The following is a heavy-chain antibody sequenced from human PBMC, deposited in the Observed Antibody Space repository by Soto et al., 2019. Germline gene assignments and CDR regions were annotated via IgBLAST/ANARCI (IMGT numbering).Heavy chain of an antibody. CDR3: ATNNRQLGYCSGGSCYSYGYYYYYYMDV. D-gene: IGHD2-15*01. CDR1: GGSISSYY. CDR2: IYYSGST. V-gene: IGHV4-59*01. Sequence: PSETLSLTCTVSGGSISSYYWSWIRQPPGKGLEWIGYIYYSGSTNYNPSLKSRVTISVDTSKNQFSLKLSSVTAADTAVYYCATNNRQLGYCSGGSCYSYGYYYYYYMDVWGKGTPVTSP. J-gene: IGHJ6*03.